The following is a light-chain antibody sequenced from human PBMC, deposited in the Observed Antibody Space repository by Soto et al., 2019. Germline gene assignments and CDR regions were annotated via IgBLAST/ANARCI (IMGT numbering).Light chain of an antibody. CDR1: TVHSSYA. Sequence: QPVLTQSPSASASLGASVKLTSPVSTVHSSYAIAWHQQQPEKGPRYLMKLDSDGSHTKGDAIPDRFSGSSSGAERYLTISSLQSEDEADYYCQTWGTGIHVVFGGGTKLTVL. CDR2: LDSDGSH. V-gene: IGLV4-69*01. CDR3: QTWGTGIHVV. J-gene: IGLJ2*01.